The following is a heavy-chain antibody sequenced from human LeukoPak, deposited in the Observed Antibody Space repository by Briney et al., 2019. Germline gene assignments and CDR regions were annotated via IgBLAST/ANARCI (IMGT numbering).Heavy chain of an antibody. Sequence: SGTLSLTCAVYGGSSSDYYWSWIRQPPGKGLEWIGEINHSGSTIYNPSLKSRVTISADTSKNQFSLKLSSVTAADTAVYYCARGLVVVAATPAGAFDIWGQGTMVTVSS. CDR3: ARGLVVVAATPAGAFDI. V-gene: IGHV4-34*01. CDR2: INHSGST. J-gene: IGHJ3*02. CDR1: GGSSSDYY. D-gene: IGHD2-15*01.